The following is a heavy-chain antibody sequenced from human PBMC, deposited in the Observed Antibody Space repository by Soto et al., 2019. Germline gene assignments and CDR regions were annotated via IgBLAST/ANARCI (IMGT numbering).Heavy chain of an antibody. J-gene: IGHJ4*02. D-gene: IGHD6-19*01. V-gene: IGHV3-23*01. CDR3: GKERRGSGWFVWSY. Sequence: GGSLRLSCAASGFPFSSYAKGWVRQAPGKGLEWISAISGKGDEKTYASSVRGRFTNSRDNSRDTVYLQMNSLKGDETDVYYCGKERRGSGWFVWSYWRQEIRVTVAS. CDR2: ISGKGDEK. CDR1: GFPFSSYA.